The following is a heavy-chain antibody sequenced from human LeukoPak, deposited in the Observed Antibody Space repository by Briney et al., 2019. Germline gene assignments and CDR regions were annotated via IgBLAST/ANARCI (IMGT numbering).Heavy chain of an antibody. D-gene: IGHD2-15*01. Sequence: ASVKVSCKTSGYMFANYGITWVRQAPGQGREWLGWIKPYNGDTNYVQKIQGRATMTTDMSTNTAYMELRSLRFDDTAVYYCAREHQNSWDEFDHWGQGTLVAVSS. J-gene: IGHJ4*02. CDR1: GYMFANYG. CDR3: AREHQNSWDEFDH. CDR2: IKPYNGDT. V-gene: IGHV1-18*01.